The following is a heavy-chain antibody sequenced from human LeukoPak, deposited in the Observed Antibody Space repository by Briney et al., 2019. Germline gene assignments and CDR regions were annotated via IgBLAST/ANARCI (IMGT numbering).Heavy chain of an antibody. CDR2: INHSGST. Sequence: PSETLSLTCAVYGGSFSGYYWSWIRQPPGKGLEWIGEINHSGSTNYNPSLKSRVTISVDTSKNQFSLKLSSVTAAETDVYYCAVDAEKWLGLVDYWGQGTMVTVSS. V-gene: IGHV4-34*01. CDR1: GGSFSGYY. D-gene: IGHD6-19*01. CDR3: AVDAEKWLGLVDY. J-gene: IGHJ4*02.